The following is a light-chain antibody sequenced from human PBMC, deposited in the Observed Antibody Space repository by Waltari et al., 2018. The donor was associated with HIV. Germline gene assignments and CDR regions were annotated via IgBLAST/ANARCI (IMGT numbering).Light chain of an antibody. Sequence: QSALTQPASVSGSPGQSITISCTGTSSDVGGYNSVSWYQQHPVKAPKLVIYHVRNRPSGVSNRVSGLNSGNTASLTISGLQAEDEADYYCTSYTSSNTLVIFGGGTKLTVL. V-gene: IGLV2-14*03. CDR2: HVR. CDR1: SSDVGGYNS. CDR3: TSYTSSNTLVI. J-gene: IGLJ2*01.